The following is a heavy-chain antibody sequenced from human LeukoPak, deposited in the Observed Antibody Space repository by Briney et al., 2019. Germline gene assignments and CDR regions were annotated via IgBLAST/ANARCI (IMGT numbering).Heavy chain of an antibody. CDR2: IYYSGST. CDR3: ARLGATGAFDI. Sequence: SETLSLTCTVSGDSIPGDYWTWIRQPPGKGLEWIGYIYYSGSTNYNPSLKSRVTISVDTSKNQFSLKLSSVTAADTAVYYCARLGATGAFDIWGQGTMVTVSS. CDR1: GDSIPGDY. J-gene: IGHJ3*02. D-gene: IGHD1-26*01. V-gene: IGHV4-59*08.